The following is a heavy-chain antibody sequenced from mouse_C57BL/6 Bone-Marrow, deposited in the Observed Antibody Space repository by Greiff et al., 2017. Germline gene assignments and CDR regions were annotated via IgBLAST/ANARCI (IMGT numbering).Heavy chain of an antibody. CDR3: ARDYDGYPYYFDY. D-gene: IGHD2-3*01. V-gene: IGHV1-85*01. J-gene: IGHJ2*01. CDR1: GYTFTSYD. CDR2: IYPRDGSA. Sequence: VQLQQSGPELVKPGASVKLSCKASGYTFTSYDINWVQQRPGQGLEWIGWIYPRDGSAKYNEKCKGKATLTVDTSSSTAYMELHSLTSEDSAVYFCARDYDGYPYYFDYWGQGTTLTVSS.